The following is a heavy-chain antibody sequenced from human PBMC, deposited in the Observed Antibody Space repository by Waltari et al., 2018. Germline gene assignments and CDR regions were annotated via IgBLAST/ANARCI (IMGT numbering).Heavy chain of an antibody. CDR2: IHPNSGAT. J-gene: IGHJ4*02. CDR3: ARAWFNSGFDY. Sequence: QRQLVRSGAGVRRHGASVTVSCKASGYTFTANYVHWVRQAPGQGLEWMGWIHPNSGATAYAQQFQGRVTMTLDTSISTLYMELSRLGSDDTAVYYCARAWFNSGFDYWGQGSLVTVSS. CDR1: GYTFTANY. D-gene: IGHD3-10*01. V-gene: IGHV1-2*02.